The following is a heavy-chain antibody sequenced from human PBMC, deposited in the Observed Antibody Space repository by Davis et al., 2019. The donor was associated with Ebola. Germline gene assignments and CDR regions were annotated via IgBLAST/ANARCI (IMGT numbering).Heavy chain of an antibody. Sequence: GESLKISCAASGFTFSSYAMSWVRQAPGKGLEWVSVIYSGGSTYYADSVKGRFTISRDNSKNTLYLQMNSLRAEDTAVYYCARDPIRYDSSGYYYYYYGMDVWGKGTTVTVSS. D-gene: IGHD3-22*01. CDR3: ARDPIRYDSSGYYYYYYGMDV. V-gene: IGHV3-53*01. J-gene: IGHJ6*04. CDR2: IYSGGST. CDR1: GFTFSSYA.